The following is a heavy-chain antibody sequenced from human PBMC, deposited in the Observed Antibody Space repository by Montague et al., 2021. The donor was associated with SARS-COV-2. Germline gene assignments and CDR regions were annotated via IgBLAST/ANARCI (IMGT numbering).Heavy chain of an antibody. CDR3: ARGTRYYYDATYDFDL. V-gene: IGHV4-59*13. CDR2: VYYSGSI. Sequence: SETLSLTCTVAGGSISTYSCSWIRQPPGKGLEWIGYVYYSGSITXNPSLKSRVTLSIDTSKNQFSLNLSSVTAADTAVYFCARGTRYYYDATYDFDLWGRGTLVTVSS. CDR1: GGSISTYS. D-gene: IGHD3-22*01. J-gene: IGHJ2*01.